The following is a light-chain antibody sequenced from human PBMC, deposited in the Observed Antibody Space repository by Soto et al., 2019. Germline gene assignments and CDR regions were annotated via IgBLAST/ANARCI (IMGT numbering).Light chain of an antibody. CDR3: SSYTSSTTWV. CDR1: SSDVGGYNY. J-gene: IGLJ3*02. V-gene: IGLV2-14*01. CDR2: EVG. Sequence: QSALTQPASVSGSPGQSITISCTGTSSDVGGYNYVSWYQQHPGKAPKLMIYEVGNRPSGVSNRFFGSKSGDTASLTISGLQAEDEADYYCSSYTSSTTWVFGGGTKVTVL.